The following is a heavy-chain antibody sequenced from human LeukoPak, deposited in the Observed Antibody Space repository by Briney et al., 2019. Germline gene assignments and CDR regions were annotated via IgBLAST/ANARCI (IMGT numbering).Heavy chain of an antibody. Sequence: GRSLRLSCAASGFTFSSYAMHWVRQAPGKGLEWVAVISYDGSNKYYADSVKGRFTISRDNSKNTLYLQMNSLRAEDTAVYYCAGVGIQLWSQVYFDYWGQGTLVTVSS. V-gene: IGHV3-30-3*01. D-gene: IGHD5-18*01. CDR2: ISYDGSNK. J-gene: IGHJ4*02. CDR1: GFTFSSYA. CDR3: AGVGIQLWSQVYFDY.